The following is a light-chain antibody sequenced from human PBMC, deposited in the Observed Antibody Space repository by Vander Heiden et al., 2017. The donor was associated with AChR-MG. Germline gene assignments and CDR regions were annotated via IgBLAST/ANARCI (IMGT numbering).Light chain of an antibody. V-gene: IGLV4-69*01. Sequence: VLTPSPSASASLGASVKLTCTLRSAHSSYAIAWHQQQPETGPRYLMKVDSDGSHSKGDGIPDRFSGSSSGAERYLIISSLQSEDEADYYCQNWGTDIPYVFGTGTKVTVL. CDR2: VDSDGSH. CDR1: SAHSSYA. CDR3: QNWGTDIPYV. J-gene: IGLJ1*01.